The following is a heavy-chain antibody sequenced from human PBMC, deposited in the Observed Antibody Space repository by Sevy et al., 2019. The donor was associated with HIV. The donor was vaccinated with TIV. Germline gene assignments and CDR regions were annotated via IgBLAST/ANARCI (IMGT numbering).Heavy chain of an antibody. CDR3: AKYRYSYVPHYYFDH. CDR2: ISSSGSTI. J-gene: IGHJ4*02. CDR1: GFTFSDYY. D-gene: IGHD5-18*01. V-gene: IGHV3-11*01. Sequence: GGSLRLSCAASGFTFSDYYMSWIRQAPGKGLEWVSYISSSGSTIYYADSVKGRFTISRDNAKNSLYLQMNSLRAEDTAVYYCAKYRYSYVPHYYFDHWGQGTLVTVSS.